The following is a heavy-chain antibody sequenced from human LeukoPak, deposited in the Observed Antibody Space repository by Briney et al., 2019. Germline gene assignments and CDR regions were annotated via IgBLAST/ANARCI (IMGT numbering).Heavy chain of an antibody. CDR1: GYTFTGYY. CDR2: INPNSGGT. Sequence: ASVTVSCKVSGYTFTGYYMHWVRQAPGQGLEWMGWINPNSGGTNYAQKFQGRVTMTRDTSISTAYMELSRLRSDDTAVYYCARDDSSGYYYDYWGQGTLVTVSS. D-gene: IGHD3-22*01. J-gene: IGHJ4*02. CDR3: ARDDSSGYYYDY. V-gene: IGHV1-2*02.